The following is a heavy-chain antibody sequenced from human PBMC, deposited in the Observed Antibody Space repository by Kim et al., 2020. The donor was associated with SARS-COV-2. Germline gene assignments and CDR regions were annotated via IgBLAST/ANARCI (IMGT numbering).Heavy chain of an antibody. D-gene: IGHD3-22*01. J-gene: IGHJ4*02. V-gene: IGHV4-31*03. CDR3: ASYYDSSGVFDY. CDR2: IFYTGST. CDR1: GESITRGGYY. Sequence: SETLSLTCTVSGESITRGGYYWGLVRQQPVKGLEWIGYIFYTGSTFYNPSLKSRVSISVDPSENQFSLKLSSVTAADTAVYYCASYYDSSGVFDYWGQGT.